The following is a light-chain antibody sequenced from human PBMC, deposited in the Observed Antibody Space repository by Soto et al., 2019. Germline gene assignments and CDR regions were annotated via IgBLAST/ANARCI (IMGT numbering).Light chain of an antibody. V-gene: IGKV3-20*01. CDR1: QSVSSY. Sequence: EIVLTQSPGTLSLSPGARATLSCRASQSVSSYLAWYQQKPGQAPRLLIYDASNRATGIPARFSGSGSGTDFTLTISRLEPEDFAVYYCQQYGSSGTFGQGTKVDIK. CDR3: QQYGSSGT. J-gene: IGKJ1*01. CDR2: DAS.